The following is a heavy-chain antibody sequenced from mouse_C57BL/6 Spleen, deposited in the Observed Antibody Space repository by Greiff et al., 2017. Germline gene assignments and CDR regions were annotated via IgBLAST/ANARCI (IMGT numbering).Heavy chain of an antibody. V-gene: IGHV1-5*01. CDR3: TRGRDESNSWFAY. Sequence: EVQLQESGTVLARPGASVKMSCKTSGYTFTSYWMHWVKQRPGQGLEWIGAIYPGNSDTSYNQKFKGKAKLTAVTSASTAYMELSSLTNEDSAVYYCTRGRDESNSWFAYWGQGTLVTVSA. J-gene: IGHJ3*01. CDR1: GYTFTSYW. CDR2: IYPGNSDT. D-gene: IGHD2-5*01.